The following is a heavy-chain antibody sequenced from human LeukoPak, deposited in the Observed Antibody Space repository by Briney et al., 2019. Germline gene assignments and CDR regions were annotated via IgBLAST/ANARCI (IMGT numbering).Heavy chain of an antibody. V-gene: IGHV4-59*04. Sequence: SETLSLTCTVSGDSVRNYYWNWIRQPPGKGLEWIGYGHYNGNTFSNPSLTSRVTFSVDTSTNQFSLKLSSVTAADTAVYYCVTWCGTSCPDYWGQGTLVTVSS. CDR2: GHYNGNT. D-gene: IGHD2-2*01. CDR3: VTWCGTSCPDY. J-gene: IGHJ4*02. CDR1: GDSVRNYY.